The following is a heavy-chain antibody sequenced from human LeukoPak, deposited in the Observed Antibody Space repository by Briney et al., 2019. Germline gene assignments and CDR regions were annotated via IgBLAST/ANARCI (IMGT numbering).Heavy chain of an antibody. CDR2: ISSSSRYI. D-gene: IGHD3-22*01. CDR3: ARNRYYYDSSGYYPVDY. J-gene: IGHJ4*02. V-gene: IGHV3-21*01. CDR1: GFTFSRNS. Sequence: GGSLRLSCAASGFTFSRNSRNWVGRAPGKGLEWVSSISSSSRYIYYADSVKGRFTISRDNAKNSLFLQMNSLRAEDTAIYYCARNRYYYDSSGYYPVDYWGQGTLVTVSS.